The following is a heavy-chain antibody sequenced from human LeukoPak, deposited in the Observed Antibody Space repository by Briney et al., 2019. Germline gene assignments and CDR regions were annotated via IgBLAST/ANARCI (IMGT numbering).Heavy chain of an antibody. J-gene: IGHJ4*02. D-gene: IGHD3-22*01. V-gene: IGHV3-23*01. CDR2: ISGSGGST. CDR1: GFTFSSYA. CDR3: ARAQGITMIVVVIGTPYFDY. Sequence: PGGSLRLSCAASGFTFSSYAMSWVRQAPGKGLEWVSAISGSGGSTYYADSVKGRFTISRDNSKNTLYLQMNSLRAEDTAVYYCARAQGITMIVVVIGTPYFDYWGQGTLVTVSS.